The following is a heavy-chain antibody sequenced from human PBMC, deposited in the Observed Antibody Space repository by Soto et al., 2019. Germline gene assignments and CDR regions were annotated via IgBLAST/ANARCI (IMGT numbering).Heavy chain of an antibody. CDR3: ARALDDSSGYYGGLGY. CDR1: GGSISSGDYY. Sequence: QVQLQESGPGLVKPSQTLSLTCTVSGGSISSGDYYWSWIRQPPGKGLEWTGYIYYSGDTYYNPSLKSRLTISIDRSKNQLSLQLTSVTAADTAVYYCARALDDSSGYYGGLGYWGQGTLVTVSS. D-gene: IGHD3-22*01. CDR2: IYYSGDT. J-gene: IGHJ4*02. V-gene: IGHV4-30-4*01.